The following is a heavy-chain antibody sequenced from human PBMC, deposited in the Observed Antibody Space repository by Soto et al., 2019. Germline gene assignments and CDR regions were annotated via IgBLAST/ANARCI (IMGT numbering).Heavy chain of an antibody. CDR3: ARARVYDYIWGSYRPCYFDY. D-gene: IGHD3-16*02. CDR1: GGSFSGYY. Sequence: SETLSLTCAVYGGSFSGYYWSWIRQPPGKGLEWIGEINHSGSTNYNPSLKSRVTISVDTSKNQFSLKLSSVTAADTAVYYCARARVYDYIWGSYRPCYFDYWGQGTLVTVSS. J-gene: IGHJ4*02. CDR2: INHSGST. V-gene: IGHV4-34*01.